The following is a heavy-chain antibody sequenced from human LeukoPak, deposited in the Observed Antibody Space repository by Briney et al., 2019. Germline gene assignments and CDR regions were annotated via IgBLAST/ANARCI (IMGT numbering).Heavy chain of an antibody. CDR2: IYYSGST. J-gene: IGHJ6*03. Sequence: SETLSLTCXVSGGSISSSSYYWGWIRQPPGKGLEWIGSIYYSGSTYYNPSLKSRVTISVDTSKNQFSLKLSSVTAADTAVYYCARRRSYSRPLEYYYYMDVWGKGTTVTVSS. V-gene: IGHV4-39*01. CDR1: GGSISSSSYY. CDR3: ARRRSYSRPLEYYYYMDV. D-gene: IGHD4-11*01.